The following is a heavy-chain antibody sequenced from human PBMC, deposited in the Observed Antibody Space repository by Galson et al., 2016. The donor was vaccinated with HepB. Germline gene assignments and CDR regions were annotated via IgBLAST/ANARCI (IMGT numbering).Heavy chain of an antibody. CDR1: GFSFSTYA. CDR2: ISDGDGNT. J-gene: IGHJ4*02. CDR3: TKDWDHDY. D-gene: IGHD1-26*01. V-gene: IGHV3-23*01. Sequence: SLRLSCAASGFSFSTYAMGWVRQAPGKGLDWVSIISDGDGNTYYADSVKGRFTISRDNSKNTLYLQMNSLRAEDTAIYYCTKDWDHDYWGQGTLVTVSS.